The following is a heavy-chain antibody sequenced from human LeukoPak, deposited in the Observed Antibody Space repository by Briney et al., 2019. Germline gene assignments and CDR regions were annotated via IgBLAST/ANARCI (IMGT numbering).Heavy chain of an antibody. Sequence: PSETLSLTCTVPDGSISSYYWSWIRQPPGKGLEWIGYIYYSGSTNYNPSLKSRVTISVDTSKNQFSLKLSSVTAADTAVYYCARHGEIVVVPAAADPSFDPWGQGTLVTVSS. CDR3: ARHGEIVVVPAAADPSFDP. V-gene: IGHV4-59*08. CDR2: IYYSGST. CDR1: DGSISSYY. J-gene: IGHJ5*02. D-gene: IGHD2-2*01.